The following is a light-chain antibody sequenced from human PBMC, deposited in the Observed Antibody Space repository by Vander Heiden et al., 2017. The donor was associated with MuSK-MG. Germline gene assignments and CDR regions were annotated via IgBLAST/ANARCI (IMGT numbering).Light chain of an antibody. Sequence: EIVLTQSPGTLSLSPGERATLSCRASQSVRSSFLAWYQHKPGQAPRLLIYGTSTRATGIPDRFSGSGSGTDFTLSISRLEPEDFAVYYCQQGCHSPWTFGQGTKVXIK. J-gene: IGKJ1*01. CDR2: GTS. V-gene: IGKV3-20*01. CDR1: QSVRSSF. CDR3: QQGCHSPWT.